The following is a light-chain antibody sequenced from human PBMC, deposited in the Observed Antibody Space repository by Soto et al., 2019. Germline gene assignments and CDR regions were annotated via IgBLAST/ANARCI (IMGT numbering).Light chain of an antibody. CDR3: RSYTRSSTYV. Sequence: QSALTQPASVSASPGQSIAISCSGTSSDVGAYDYVSWYQHHPGKAPKLIIYEVTYRPSGVSNRFSASKSGNTASLTISGLQAEDEADYYCRSYTRSSTYVFGTGTQLTVL. CDR2: EVT. J-gene: IGLJ1*01. V-gene: IGLV2-14*01. CDR1: SSDVGAYDY.